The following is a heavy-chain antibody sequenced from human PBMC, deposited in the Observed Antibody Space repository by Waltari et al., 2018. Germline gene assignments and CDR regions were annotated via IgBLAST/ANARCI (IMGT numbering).Heavy chain of an antibody. V-gene: IGHV1-69*04. CDR3: ARDPTYCGGDCYLLYYYGMDV. D-gene: IGHD2-21*02. J-gene: IGHJ6*02. CDR2: IIPILGIA. CDR1: GGTFSSYA. Sequence: QVQLVQSGAEVKKPGSSVKVSCKASGGTFSSYAISWVRQAPGQGLEWMGRIIPILGIANYAQKFQGRGTITADKSTSTAYMELSSLRSEDTAVYYCARDPTYCGGDCYLLYYYGMDVWGQGTTVTVSS.